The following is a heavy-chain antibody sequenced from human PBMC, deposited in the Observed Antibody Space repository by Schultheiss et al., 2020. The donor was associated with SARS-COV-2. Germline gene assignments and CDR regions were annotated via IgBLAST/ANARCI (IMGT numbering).Heavy chain of an antibody. CDR2: IYYSGST. Sequence: SETLSLTCTVSGGSISSYYWSWIRQPPGKGLEWIGYIYYSGSTNYNPSLRSRATISVDTSKNQFSLKLSSVTAADTAVYYCARDVGATTGSYYFDYWGQGTLVTVSS. J-gene: IGHJ4*02. CDR3: ARDVGATTGSYYFDY. V-gene: IGHV4-59*12. CDR1: GGSISSYY. D-gene: IGHD1-26*01.